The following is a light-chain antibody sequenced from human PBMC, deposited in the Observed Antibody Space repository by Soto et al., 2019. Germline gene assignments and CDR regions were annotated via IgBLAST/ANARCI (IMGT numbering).Light chain of an antibody. V-gene: IGKV2-30*01. CDR1: QSLVYGDGSTY. CDR3: MLASHRPSLT. CDR2: KVS. Sequence: DVVVTQSPLSLPVTLGQPASISCRSSQSLVYGDGSTYLSWFQQGPGQSPRRLNYKVSNRDSGVPDRFSGSGSGTDFTLKIRRVEAEDVGVYYCMLASHRPSLTFGGGTKVEIK. J-gene: IGKJ4*01.